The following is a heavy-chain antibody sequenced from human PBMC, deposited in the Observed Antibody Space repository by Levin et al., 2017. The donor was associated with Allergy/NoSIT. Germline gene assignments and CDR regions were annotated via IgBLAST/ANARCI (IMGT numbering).Heavy chain of an antibody. CDR3: TRDERVFGIVVVPAAIRAFDS. V-gene: IGHV3-49*03. CDR2: IRSKAYGGTT. D-gene: IGHD2-2*01. J-gene: IGHJ3*02. Sequence: PGGSLRLSCTASGFTFGDYAMSWFRQAPGKGLEWVGFIRSKAYGGTTEYAASVKGRFTISRDDSKSIAYLQMNSLKTEDTAVYYCTRDERVFGIVVVPAAIRAFDSWGQGTMATVSS. CDR1: GFTFGDYA.